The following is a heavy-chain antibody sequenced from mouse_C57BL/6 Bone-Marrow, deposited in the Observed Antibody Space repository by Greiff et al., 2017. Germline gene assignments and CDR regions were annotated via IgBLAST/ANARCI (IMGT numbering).Heavy chain of an antibody. V-gene: IGHV10-1*01. Sequence: EVKLVESGGGLVQPKGSLKLSCAASGFSFNTYAMNWVRQAPGKGLEWVARIRSKSNNYATYYADSVKDRFTISRDDSESMLYLQMNNLKTEDTAMYYCVREDYDPYFDVWGTGTTVTVSS. CDR2: IRSKSNNYAT. CDR1: GFSFNTYA. J-gene: IGHJ1*03. D-gene: IGHD2-4*01. CDR3: VREDYDPYFDV.